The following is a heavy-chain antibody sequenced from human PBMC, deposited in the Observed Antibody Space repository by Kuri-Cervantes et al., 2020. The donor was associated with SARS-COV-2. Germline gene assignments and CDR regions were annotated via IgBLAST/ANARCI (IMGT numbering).Heavy chain of an antibody. CDR3: ARDRQRDFDY. CDR1: GFTFTSHA. V-gene: IGHV3-30*03. CDR2: ISYDGSNK. D-gene: IGHD6-25*01. Sequence: GESLKISCAVSGFTFTSHAMHWVRQAPGKGLEWVALISYDGSNKFYADSVKGRFTISRDNSKNTLYLQMNSLRAEDTAVYYCARDRQRDFDYWGQGSLVTVSS. J-gene: IGHJ4*02.